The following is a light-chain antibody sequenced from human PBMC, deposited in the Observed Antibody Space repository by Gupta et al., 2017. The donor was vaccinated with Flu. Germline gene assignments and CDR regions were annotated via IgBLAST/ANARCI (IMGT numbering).Light chain of an antibody. CDR1: SAKIGKND. CDR2: TDN. Sequence: QPVLIQPPSASGTPAPRVTISCSGNSAKIGKNDVYCYKQLPGTAPKLLISTDNRRPSGVPYRFSGSKSGTAASLAISGLRSEDEADYYCASGDDILNGVFGGGTKLTVL. J-gene: IGLJ2*01. CDR3: ASGDDILNGV. V-gene: IGLV1-47*01.